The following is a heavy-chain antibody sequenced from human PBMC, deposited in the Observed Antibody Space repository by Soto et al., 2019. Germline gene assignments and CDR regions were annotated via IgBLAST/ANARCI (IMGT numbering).Heavy chain of an antibody. Sequence: SETLSLTSAVYGGSFSGYYWNWIRQPPGKGLEWIGEINHSGSTNYNPSLKSRVTISLDTSKNQFSLKLSSVTAADTAVYYCARGYGRKFDYWGQGTLVTVSS. V-gene: IGHV4-34*01. D-gene: IGHD3-10*01. CDR3: ARGYGRKFDY. CDR2: INHSGST. CDR1: GGSFSGYY. J-gene: IGHJ4*02.